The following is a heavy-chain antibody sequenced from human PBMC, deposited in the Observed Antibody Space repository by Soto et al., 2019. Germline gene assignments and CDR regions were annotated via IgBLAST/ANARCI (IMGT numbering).Heavy chain of an antibody. CDR3: ARWGLVLMVYAGNYYYGMDV. J-gene: IGHJ6*02. V-gene: IGHV3-21*01. CDR1: GFTFSSYS. Sequence: GGSLRLSCAASGFTFSSYSMNWVRQAPGKGLEWVSSISSSSSYIYYADSVKGRFTISRDNAKNSLYLQMNSLRAEDTAVYYCARWGLVLMVYAGNYYYGMDVWGQGTTVTVSS. D-gene: IGHD2-8*01. CDR2: ISSSSSYI.